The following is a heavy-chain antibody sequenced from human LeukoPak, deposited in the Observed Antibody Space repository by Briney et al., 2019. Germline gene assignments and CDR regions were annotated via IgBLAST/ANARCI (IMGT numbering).Heavy chain of an antibody. D-gene: IGHD2-15*01. CDR2: ISGSSSYI. V-gene: IGHV3-21*01. Sequence: PGGSLRLSCAASGFTFSSYRMNWVRQAPGKGLEWVSSISGSSSYIYYADSLRGRFTISRDNAKNSLYLQMNSLRAEDTAVYYCARDREGYCSGGRCTNFDYWGQGTLVTVSS. CDR1: GFTFSSYR. CDR3: ARDREGYCSGGRCTNFDY. J-gene: IGHJ4*02.